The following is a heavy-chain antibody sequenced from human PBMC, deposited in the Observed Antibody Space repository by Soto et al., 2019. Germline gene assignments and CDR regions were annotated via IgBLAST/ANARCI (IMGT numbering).Heavy chain of an antibody. CDR1: GGSISSGGYY. CDR2: IYYGGST. J-gene: IGHJ4*02. CDR3: ARRGSKIFGVADLFDY. Sequence: SETLSLTCTVSGGSISSGGYYWSWIRQHPGKGLEWIGYIYYGGSTYYNPSLKSRVTISVDTSKNQFYLKLSSVTAADTAVYYCARRGSKIFGVADLFDYWGQGTPVTVSS. V-gene: IGHV4-31*03. D-gene: IGHD3-3*01.